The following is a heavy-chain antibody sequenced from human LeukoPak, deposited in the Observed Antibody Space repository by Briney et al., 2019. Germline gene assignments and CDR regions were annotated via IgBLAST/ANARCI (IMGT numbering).Heavy chain of an antibody. J-gene: IGHJ3*02. Sequence: PGGSLRLSCAASGFTFDDYAMHWVRQAPGKGLEWVSGISWNSGSIGYADSVKGRFTISRDNAKNSLYLQMNSLRAEDTALYYCAKDTTGYSSGWQESNAFDIWGQGTMVTVSS. V-gene: IGHV3-9*01. CDR1: GFTFDDYA. CDR3: AKDTTGYSSGWQESNAFDI. CDR2: ISWNSGSI. D-gene: IGHD6-19*01.